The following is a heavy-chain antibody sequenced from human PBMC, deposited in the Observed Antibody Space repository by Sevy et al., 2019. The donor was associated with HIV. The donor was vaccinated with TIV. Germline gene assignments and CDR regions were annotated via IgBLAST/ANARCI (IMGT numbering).Heavy chain of an antibody. V-gene: IGHV3-9*01. CDR3: VKDIAAPGARNYFDY. CDR2: ISWNSDNI. J-gene: IGHJ4*02. D-gene: IGHD6-13*01. Sequence: GGSLRLSCAASGFTFDDYAMHWVRQGPGKGLEWVSGISWNSDNIGYADSVKGRFTVSRANAKNSLHLQMNSLRVEDTALYYCVKDIAAPGARNYFDYWGQGTLVTVSS. CDR1: GFTFDDYA.